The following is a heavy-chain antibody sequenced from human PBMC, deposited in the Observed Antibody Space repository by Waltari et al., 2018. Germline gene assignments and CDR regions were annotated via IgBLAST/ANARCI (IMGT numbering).Heavy chain of an antibody. D-gene: IGHD1-1*01. CDR1: GFTFSSYA. Sequence: EVQLLESGGGLVQPGGSLRLSWAASGFTFSSYAMSWVRQAPGKGREWVSAISGSGGSTYYADSVKGRFTISRDNSKNTLYLQMNSLRAEDTAVYYCAKVPANWTEVDYWGQGTLVTVSS. V-gene: IGHV3-23*01. J-gene: IGHJ4*02. CDR2: ISGSGGST. CDR3: AKVPANWTEVDY.